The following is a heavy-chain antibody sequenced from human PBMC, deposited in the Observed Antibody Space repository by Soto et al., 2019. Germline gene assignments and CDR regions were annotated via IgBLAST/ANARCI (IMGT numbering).Heavy chain of an antibody. D-gene: IGHD6-13*01. Sequence: EVQLVESGGGLIQPGGSLRLSCAASGFTVSSNYMSWVRQAPGKGLEWVSVIYSGGSTYYADSVKGRFTISRDNSKNTLYLQMNSLRAEDTAVYYCARDQGSSWAYYYYGMDVWGQGTTVTVSS. J-gene: IGHJ6*02. CDR2: IYSGGST. CDR1: GFTVSSNY. V-gene: IGHV3-53*01. CDR3: ARDQGSSWAYYYYGMDV.